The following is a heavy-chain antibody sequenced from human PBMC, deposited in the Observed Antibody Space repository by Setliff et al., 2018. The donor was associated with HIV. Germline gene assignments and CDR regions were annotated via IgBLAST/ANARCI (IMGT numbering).Heavy chain of an antibody. J-gene: IGHJ4*02. Sequence: PGGSLRLSCSGSGFTFSDYAFNWVRQAPGKGLEWVGFIRGEAYPGTTEYATSVKGRFTISRDDSKSIAFLQMNSLRAEDTALYYCAKGTGWAVAGTTSFDYWGQGTLVTVSS. CDR2: IRGEAYPGTT. CDR3: AKGTGWAVAGTTSFDY. D-gene: IGHD6-19*01. V-gene: IGHV3-49*04. CDR1: GFTFSDYA.